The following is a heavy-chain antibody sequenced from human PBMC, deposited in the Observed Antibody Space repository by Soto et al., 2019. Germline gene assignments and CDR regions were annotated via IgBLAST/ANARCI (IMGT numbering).Heavy chain of an antibody. V-gene: IGHV1-69*13. J-gene: IGHJ6*02. CDR2: IIPIFGTA. CDR1: GGTFSSYA. Sequence: SVKVSCKASGGTFSSYAISWVRQAPGQGLEWMGGIIPIFGTANYAQKFQGRVTITADESTSTAYMELSSLRSEDAAVYYCARGYLWTNGMDVWGQGTTVTVSS. D-gene: IGHD3-10*01. CDR3: ARGYLWTNGMDV.